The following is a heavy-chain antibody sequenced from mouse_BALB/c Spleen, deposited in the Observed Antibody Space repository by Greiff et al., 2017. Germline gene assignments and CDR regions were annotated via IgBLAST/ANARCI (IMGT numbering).Heavy chain of an antibody. J-gene: IGHJ4*01. CDR2: IDPANGNT. CDR3: AAYYDYDEAMDY. V-gene: IGHV14-3*02. D-gene: IGHD2-4*01. CDR1: GFNIKDTY. Sequence: VHVKQSGAELVKPGASVKLSCTASGFNIKDTYMHWVKQRPEQGLEWIGRIDPANGNTKYDPKFQGKATITADTSSNTAYLQLSSLTSEDTAVYYCAAYYDYDEAMDYWGQGTSVTVSS.